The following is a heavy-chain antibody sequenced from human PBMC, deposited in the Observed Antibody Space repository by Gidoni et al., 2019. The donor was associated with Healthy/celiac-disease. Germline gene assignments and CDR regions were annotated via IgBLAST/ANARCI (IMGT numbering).Heavy chain of an antibody. CDR3: AKPAPLSSGWYGYYFDY. J-gene: IGHJ4*02. CDR1: GFTFSSYA. CDR2: ISGSGGST. Sequence: EVQLLESGGGLVQPGGSLRLSCAASGFTFSSYAMSWVRQAPGKGLEWVSAISGSGGSTYYADSVKGRFTISRDNSKNTLYLQMNSLRAEDTAVYYCAKPAPLSSGWYGYYFDYWGQGTLVTVSS. V-gene: IGHV3-23*01. D-gene: IGHD6-19*01.